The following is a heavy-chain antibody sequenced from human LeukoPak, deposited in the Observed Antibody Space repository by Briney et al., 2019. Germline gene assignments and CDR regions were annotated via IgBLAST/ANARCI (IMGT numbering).Heavy chain of an antibody. CDR1: GFTLSSYV. CDR3: ARDRPGMAV. V-gene: IGHV3-13*01. Sequence: GGSLRLSCAASGFTLSSYVMNWVREVTGKGLEWVSAIRVAGTTYYPGSVKGRFLITRENAKTSLYLQMNSLRVEDTAVYYCARDRPGMAVWGQGTTVVASS. CDR2: IRVAGTT. J-gene: IGHJ6*02.